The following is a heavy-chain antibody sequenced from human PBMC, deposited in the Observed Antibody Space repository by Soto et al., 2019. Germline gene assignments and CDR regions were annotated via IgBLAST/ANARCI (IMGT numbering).Heavy chain of an antibody. CDR2: ISAYNGNT. J-gene: IGHJ4*02. CDR3: AREPNSFDY. CDR1: GYTFTSYG. Sequence: QVQLVQSGAEVKKPGASVKVSCKASGYTFTSYGISWVRQAPGQGLEWMGWISAYNGNTKYAQKLQGRVTMTTDTSTRPAYMELRSLRSDAKAVYYCAREPNSFDYWGQGTLVTVSS. V-gene: IGHV1-18*01.